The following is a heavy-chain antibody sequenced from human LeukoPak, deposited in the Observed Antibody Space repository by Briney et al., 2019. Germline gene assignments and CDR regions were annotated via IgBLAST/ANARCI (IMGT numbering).Heavy chain of an antibody. D-gene: IGHD1-1*01. CDR2: ISYDGSNK. CDR3: ARALPTSYYYGMDV. J-gene: IGHJ6*02. Sequence: GGSLRLSCAASGFTFSSYAMHWVRQAPGKGLEWVAVISYDGSNKYYADSVKGRFTISRDNSKNTLYLQMNSLRAEDTAVYYCARALPTSYYYGMDVWGQGTTVTVSS. CDR1: GFTFSSYA. V-gene: IGHV3-30-3*01.